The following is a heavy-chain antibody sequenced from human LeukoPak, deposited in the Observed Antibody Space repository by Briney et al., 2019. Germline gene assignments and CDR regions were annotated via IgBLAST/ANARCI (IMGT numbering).Heavy chain of an antibody. CDR3: AKDGSWSCTD. D-gene: IGHD2-8*02. V-gene: IGHV3-30*02. J-gene: IGHJ4*02. CDR1: GFTFSSSA. CDR2: IAHHGNNK. Sequence: GGFLRLSCGASGFTFSSSAMHWVRQGPGKGLEWVAYIAHHGNNKYYADSVKGRFTISRDNSKGSLYLQMNSLRADDTAVYYCAKDGSWSCTDWGQGTLVRASS.